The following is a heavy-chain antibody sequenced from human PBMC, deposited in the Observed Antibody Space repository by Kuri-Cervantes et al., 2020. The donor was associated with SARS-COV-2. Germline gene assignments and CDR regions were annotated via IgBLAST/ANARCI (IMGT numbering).Heavy chain of an antibody. D-gene: IGHD6-13*01. V-gene: IGHV3-64*01. CDR3: AKDHSSTWLHFAYGADV. J-gene: IGHJ6*02. CDR1: GFTFSNYA. CDR2: ISRNGDST. Sequence: GESLKISCAASGFTFSNYAMHWVRQAPGKGLEYVSGISRNGDSTHYTNSVKGRFTISRDNSKNTLYLQMNSLRAEDTAVYYCAKDHSSTWLHFAYGADVWGQGTTVTVSS.